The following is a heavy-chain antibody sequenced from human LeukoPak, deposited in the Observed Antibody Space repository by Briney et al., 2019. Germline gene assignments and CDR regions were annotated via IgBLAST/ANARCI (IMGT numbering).Heavy chain of an antibody. V-gene: IGHV4-59*01. CDR3: ARGGSGSYYRHYYYYMDV. Sequence: PSETLSLTCTVSDDSISSYYWSWIRQPPGKGLEWIGYIYYSGSTNYNPSLKSRVTISVDTSKNQFSLKLSSVTAADTAVYYCARGGSGSYYRHYYYYMDVWGKGTTVTVSS. CDR2: IYYSGST. J-gene: IGHJ6*03. D-gene: IGHD1-26*01. CDR1: DDSISSYY.